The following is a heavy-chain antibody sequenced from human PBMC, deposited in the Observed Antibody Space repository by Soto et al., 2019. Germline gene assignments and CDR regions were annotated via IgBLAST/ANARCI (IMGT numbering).Heavy chain of an antibody. CDR1: GGSISSSSYY. CDR2: IYYSGST. D-gene: IGHD2-15*01. J-gene: IGHJ6*03. CDR3: AGIRYCSGGSCYSPTYYYYYYYMDV. Sequence: PSETLSLTCTVSGGSISSSSYYWGWIRQPPGKGLEWIGSIYYSGSTYYNPPLKSRVTISVDTSKNQFSLKLSSVTAADTAVYYCAGIRYCSGGSCYSPTYYYYYYYMDVWGKGTTVTVSS. V-gene: IGHV4-39*01.